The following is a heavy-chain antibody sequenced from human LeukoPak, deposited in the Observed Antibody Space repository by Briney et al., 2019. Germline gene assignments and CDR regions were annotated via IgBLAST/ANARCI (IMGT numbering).Heavy chain of an antibody. J-gene: IGHJ3*02. CDR2: MYHTGST. D-gene: IGHD5-24*01. CDR1: GYSISSGYY. Sequence: SETLSLTCAVSGYSISSGYYLGWIRQPPGKGLEWIGSMYHTGSTYYNPSLKSRVTISVDTSKNQFSLKLSSVTAADTAVYYCARVRVEMTTNDAFDIWGQGTMVTVSS. V-gene: IGHV4-38-2*01. CDR3: ARVRVEMTTNDAFDI.